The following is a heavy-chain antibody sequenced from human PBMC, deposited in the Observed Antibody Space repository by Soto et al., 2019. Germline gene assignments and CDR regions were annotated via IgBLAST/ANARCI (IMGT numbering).Heavy chain of an antibody. V-gene: IGHV3-74*01. CDR1: GFTFNTYW. CDR2: INSAGTIT. Sequence: PGGSLRLSCAASGFTFNTYWMHWVRQVPGKGLVWVSRINSAGTITSYADSVKGRFTISRDNFKNILYLQMNGLRVEDTAVYFCVKPPSDLTLFPNPWAPGTRVPVSS. CDR3: VKPPSDLTLFPNP. D-gene: IGHD3-3*01. J-gene: IGHJ5*02.